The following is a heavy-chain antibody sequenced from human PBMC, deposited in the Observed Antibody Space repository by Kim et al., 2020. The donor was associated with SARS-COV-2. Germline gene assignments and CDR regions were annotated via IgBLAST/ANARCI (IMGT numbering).Heavy chain of an antibody. D-gene: IGHD3-10*01. J-gene: IGHJ5*02. CDR2: IIPIFGTA. Sequence: SVKVSCKASGGTFSSYAISWVRQAPGQGLEWMGGIIPIFGTANYAQKFQGRVTITADESTSTAYMELSSLRSEDTAVYYCARDTGGLTMVQGGILSGWVGPWGQGTLVTVSS. CDR1: GGTFSSYA. V-gene: IGHV1-69*13. CDR3: ARDTGGLTMVQGGILSGWVGP.